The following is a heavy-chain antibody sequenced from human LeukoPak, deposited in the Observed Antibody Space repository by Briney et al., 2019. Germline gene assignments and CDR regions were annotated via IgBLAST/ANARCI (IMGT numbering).Heavy chain of an antibody. D-gene: IGHD3-22*01. CDR3: ARVDITMIVVVTRGGIDY. V-gene: IGHV3-30*04. J-gene: IGHJ4*02. Sequence: PGRSLRLSCAASGFTFSSYAMHWVRQAPGKGLEWVAVISYDGSNKYYADSVKGRFTISRDNSKNTLYLQMNSLRAEDTAVYYCARVDITMIVVVTRGGIDYWGQGTLVTVSS. CDR1: GFTFSSYA. CDR2: ISYDGSNK.